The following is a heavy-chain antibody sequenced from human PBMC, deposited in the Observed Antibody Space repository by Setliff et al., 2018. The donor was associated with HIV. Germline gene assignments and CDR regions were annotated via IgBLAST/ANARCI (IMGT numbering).Heavy chain of an antibody. CDR3: ARQMTIPGVAVTPVDY. V-gene: IGHV4-34*01. J-gene: IGHJ4*02. D-gene: IGHD3-3*01. CDR2: INHSGST. CDR1: GGSISGYY. Sequence: SETLSLTCAVYGGSISGYYWSWIRQSPGKGLEWIGEINHSGSTNFNPSLKSRVTISLDTSKNQFSLRLSSVTAADTAVYYCARQMTIPGVAVTPVDYWGQGALVTVSS.